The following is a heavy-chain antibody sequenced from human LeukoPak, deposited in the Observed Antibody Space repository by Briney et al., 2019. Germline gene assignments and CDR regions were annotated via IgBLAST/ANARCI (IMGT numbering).Heavy chain of an antibody. V-gene: IGHV3-23*01. Sequence: PGGSLRLSCAASGFSFSSYAMTWVRQAPGKGLEWVSALSASGSTTYYADSVKGRFTTSRDNSKNTLYLHMNSLRAEDTAVYYCAKLPREYCSSTSCPNWFDTWGQGTLVTVSS. J-gene: IGHJ5*02. CDR2: LSASGSTT. CDR3: AKLPREYCSSTSCPNWFDT. D-gene: IGHD2-2*01. CDR1: GFSFSSYA.